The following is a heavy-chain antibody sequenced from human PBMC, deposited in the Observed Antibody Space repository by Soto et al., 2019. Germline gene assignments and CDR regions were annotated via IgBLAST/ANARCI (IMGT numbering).Heavy chain of an antibody. D-gene: IGHD6-19*01. J-gene: IGHJ4*02. Sequence: ASVNVSCKASGYTFTGYAMHWVRQAPGQRLEWMGWINAGNGNTKYSQKFQGRVTITRDTSASTAYMELSSLRSEDTAVYYCARALAVPADFDYWGQGPLVTVS. V-gene: IGHV1-3*01. CDR3: ARALAVPADFDY. CDR1: GYTFTGYA. CDR2: INAGNGNT.